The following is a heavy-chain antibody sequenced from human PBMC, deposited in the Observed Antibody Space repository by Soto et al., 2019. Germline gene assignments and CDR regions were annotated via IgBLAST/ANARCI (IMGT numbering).Heavy chain of an antibody. CDR2: ISAYNGNT. Sequence: ASVKVSCKSSGYIFSDYGITWVRQAPGQGLEWMGWISAYNGNTDYAQKFQDRLTLATDTSTSTAYMELRSLRSDDTALYYCARPVTSPDHLDIWGQGTMVTVSS. CDR3: ARPVTSPDHLDI. J-gene: IGHJ3*02. V-gene: IGHV1-18*01. D-gene: IGHD4-4*01. CDR1: GYIFSDYG.